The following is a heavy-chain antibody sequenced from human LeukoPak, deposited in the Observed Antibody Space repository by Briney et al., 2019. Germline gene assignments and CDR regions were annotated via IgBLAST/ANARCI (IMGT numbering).Heavy chain of an antibody. V-gene: IGHV4-4*02. CDR3: ARDLRGMVDY. CDR1: GASISSSYW. J-gene: IGHJ4*02. Sequence: SETLSLTCAVSGASISSSYWWSWVRQPPGKGLEWIGEIYHSGGTNYNPSLKGRVTISLDKSKNQFSLKLSSVTAADTAVYYCARDLRGMVDYWGQGTLVTVSS. D-gene: IGHD3-16*01. CDR2: IYHSGGT.